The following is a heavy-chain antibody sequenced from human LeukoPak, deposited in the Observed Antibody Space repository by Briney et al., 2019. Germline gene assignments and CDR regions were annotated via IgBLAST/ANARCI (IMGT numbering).Heavy chain of an antibody. CDR1: GGSISNYY. CDR2: IYYSGIT. J-gene: IGHJ4*02. Sequence: PSETLSLTCTVSGGSISNYYWSWIRQPPGKELEWIGYIYYSGITNYNPSLKSRVTISVDTSKNQFSLKMSSVTAADTAVYYCARLVAYWGQGTLVTVSS. V-gene: IGHV4-59*08. CDR3: ARLVAY.